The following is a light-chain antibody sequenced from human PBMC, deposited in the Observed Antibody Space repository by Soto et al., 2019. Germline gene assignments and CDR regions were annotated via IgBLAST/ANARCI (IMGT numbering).Light chain of an antibody. CDR3: AAWDDSLSAYVV. Sequence: QSVLTQPPSVSGAPGQRVTISCTGNNSNLGAGYDVHWYQQLPGAAPKLVIFGNRNRPSGVPERFSGSKSGTSASLAISGLRSEDEADYYCAAWDDSLSAYVVFGGGTKLTVL. CDR1: NSNLGAGYD. J-gene: IGLJ2*01. V-gene: IGLV1-40*01. CDR2: GNR.